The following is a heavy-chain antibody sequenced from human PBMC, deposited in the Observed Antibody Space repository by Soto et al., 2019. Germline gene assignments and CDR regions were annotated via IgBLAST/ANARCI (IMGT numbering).Heavy chain of an antibody. D-gene: IGHD3-3*01. J-gene: IGHJ4*02. CDR1: GGSLSGYS. V-gene: IGHV4-34*01. CDR2: INHRGTT. CDR3: ARRFLDWPNHFYFDY. Sequence: SETLSLTCDVSGGSLSGYSWNWIRQPPGKGLEWIGEINHRGTTVYNPSLKSRLTMSADSSKNQFSPKLKSVTSADTALYYCARRFLDWPNHFYFDYWGQGTLVTVSS.